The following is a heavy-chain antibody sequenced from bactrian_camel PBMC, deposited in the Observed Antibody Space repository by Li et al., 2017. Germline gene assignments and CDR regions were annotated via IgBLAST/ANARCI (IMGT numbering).Heavy chain of an antibody. D-gene: IGHD5*01. Sequence: DVQLVESGGDSVQPGGSLRLSCAASGLTISNNCMGWFRQAPGKEREGVISISSGGSTYLGEFVKGRFTISIDNAKSTLYLQMNNLRADDTAMYYCAIGLFADFGLGRGTQVTVS. CDR1: GLTISNNC. J-gene: IGHJ4*01. V-gene: IGHV3S67*01. CDR2: ISSGGST.